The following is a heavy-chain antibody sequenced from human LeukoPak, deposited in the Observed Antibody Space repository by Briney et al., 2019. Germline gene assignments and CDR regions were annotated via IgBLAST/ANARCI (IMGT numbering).Heavy chain of an antibody. CDR2: IYPGDSDT. J-gene: IGHJ5*02. CDR3: ARLGRGYNLDNWFDP. CDR1: GYSFTSYW. D-gene: IGHD5-24*01. Sequence: GESLKISCKGSGYSFTSYWIGWVRQMPGKGLEWMGIIYPGDSDTRYSPSFQGQVTISADKSISTAYLQWSSLKASDTAMYYCARLGRGYNLDNWFDPWGQGTLVTVSS. V-gene: IGHV5-51*01.